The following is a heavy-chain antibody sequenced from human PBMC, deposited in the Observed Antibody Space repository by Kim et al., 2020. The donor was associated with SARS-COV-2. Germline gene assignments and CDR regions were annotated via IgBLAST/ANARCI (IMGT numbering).Heavy chain of an antibody. CDR2: IYYSGST. CDR1: GGSVSSGSYY. V-gene: IGHV4-61*01. J-gene: IGHJ6*02. Sequence: SETLSLTCTVSGGSVSSGSYYWSWIRQPPGKGLEWIGYIYYSGSTNYNPSLKSRVTISVDTSKNQFSLKLSSVTAADTAVYYCARGDSSSWSYYYYGMDVWGQGTTVTVSS. D-gene: IGHD6-13*01. CDR3: ARGDSSSWSYYYYGMDV.